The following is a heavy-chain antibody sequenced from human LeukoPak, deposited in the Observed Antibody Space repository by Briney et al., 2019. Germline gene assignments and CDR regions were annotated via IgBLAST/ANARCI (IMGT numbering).Heavy chain of an antibody. V-gene: IGHV3-23*01. CDR3: AKARQGYSYDYFDY. CDR2: ISGSGGST. CDR1: GFTFNTYA. D-gene: IGHD5-18*01. Sequence: GGSLRLSCAASGFTFNTYAMSWVRQAPGKGLEWVSAISGSGGSTYYADSVKGRFTISRDNSKNTLYLQMNSLRAEDTAVYYCAKARQGYSYDYFDYWGQGTLVTVS. J-gene: IGHJ4*02.